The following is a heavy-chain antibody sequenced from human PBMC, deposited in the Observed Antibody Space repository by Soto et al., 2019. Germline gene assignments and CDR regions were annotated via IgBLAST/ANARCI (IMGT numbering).Heavy chain of an antibody. J-gene: IGHJ4*02. V-gene: IGHV3-30-3*01. CDR1: DFTFSSYA. Sequence: GGSLRLAWASSDFTFSSYAMHGVRQAPGKGLEWVAVISYDGSNKYYADSVKGRFTISRDNSKNTLYLQMNSLRAEDTAVYYCARDGLPWEINPFDYWGQGTMVTVSS. D-gene: IGHD1-26*01. CDR3: ARDGLPWEINPFDY. CDR2: ISYDGSNK.